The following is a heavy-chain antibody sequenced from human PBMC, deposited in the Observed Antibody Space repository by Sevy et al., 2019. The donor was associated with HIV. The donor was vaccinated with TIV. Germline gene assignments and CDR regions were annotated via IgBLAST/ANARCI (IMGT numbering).Heavy chain of an antibody. CDR3: ARENLDWNQSFDY. D-gene: IGHD3-9*01. V-gene: IGHV3-30-3*01. J-gene: IGHJ4*02. CDR1: GFTFSSYA. Sequence: GGYLRLSCAASGFTFSSYAMHWVRQAPGKGLEWVAVISYDGSNKYYADSVKGRFTISRDNSKNTLYLQMNSLRAEDTAMYYCARENLDWNQSFDYWGQGTLVTVSS. CDR2: ISYDGSNK.